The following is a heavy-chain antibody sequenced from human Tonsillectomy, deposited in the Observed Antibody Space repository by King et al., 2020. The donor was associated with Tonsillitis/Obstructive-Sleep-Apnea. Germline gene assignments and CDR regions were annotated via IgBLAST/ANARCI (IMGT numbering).Heavy chain of an antibody. Sequence: KLVQSGAEVKKPGSSVKVSCKASGGTFSSYAISWVRQAPGQGLEWMGGIIPIFGTANYAQKFQGRVTITADESTSTAYMELSSLRSEDTAVYYCARGLLPGVYGSGRHAGGDAFDIWGQGTMVTVSS. V-gene: IGHV1-69*01. J-gene: IGHJ3*02. D-gene: IGHD3-10*01. CDR2: IIPIFGTA. CDR1: GGTFSSYA. CDR3: ARGLLPGVYGSGRHAGGDAFDI.